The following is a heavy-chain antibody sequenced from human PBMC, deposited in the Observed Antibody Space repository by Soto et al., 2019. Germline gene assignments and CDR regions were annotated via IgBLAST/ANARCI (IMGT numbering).Heavy chain of an antibody. Sequence: GGSLRLSCAASGFTFSSYLMHWVRQAPGKGLVWVSRINSDGSSTSYADSVKGRFTISRDNAKNTLYLQMNSLRAEDTAVYYCARDVMRGSGYDWSLFDYWGQGTLVTVSS. CDR2: INSDGSST. D-gene: IGHD5-12*01. CDR1: GFTFSSYL. J-gene: IGHJ4*02. V-gene: IGHV3-74*01. CDR3: ARDVMRGSGYDWSLFDY.